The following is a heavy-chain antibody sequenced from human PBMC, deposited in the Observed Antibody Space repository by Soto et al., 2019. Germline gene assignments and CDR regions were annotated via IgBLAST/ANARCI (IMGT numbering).Heavy chain of an antibody. CDR3: TTRVAGRFYFDY. CDR1: GFTFSNAW. Sequence: GGSLRLSCAASGFTFSNAWMSWVRQAPGKGLEWVGRIKSKTDGGTTDYAAPVKGRFTISRDDSKNTLYLQMNSLKTEDTAVYYCTTRVAGRFYFDYWGQGTLVTVSS. J-gene: IGHJ4*02. CDR2: IKSKTDGGTT. V-gene: IGHV3-15*01. D-gene: IGHD6-19*01.